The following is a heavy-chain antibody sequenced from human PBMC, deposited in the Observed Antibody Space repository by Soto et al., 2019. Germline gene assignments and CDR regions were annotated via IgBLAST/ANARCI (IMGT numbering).Heavy chain of an antibody. D-gene: IGHD2-15*01. CDR2: ISAYNGNT. Sequence: QVQLVQSGAEVKKPGASVKVSCKASGYTCTSYGISWVRQAPGQGLELMGWISAYNGNTNYAQKLQGRVTMTTDTSTSTAYMELRSLRSDDTAVYYCARDNCSGGSCYGYNWFDPWGQGTLVTVSS. CDR1: GYTCTSYG. CDR3: ARDNCSGGSCYGYNWFDP. J-gene: IGHJ5*02. V-gene: IGHV1-18*01.